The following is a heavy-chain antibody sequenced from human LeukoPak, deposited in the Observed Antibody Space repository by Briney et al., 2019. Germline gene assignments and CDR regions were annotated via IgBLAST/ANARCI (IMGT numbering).Heavy chain of an antibody. V-gene: IGHV4-59*01. Sequence: SETLSLTCTVSGGSISSYYWSWIRQPPGKGLEWIGYIYYSGSTNYNPSLKSRVTISVDTSKNQFSLKLSSVTAADTAVYYCARDDYSNSLFDYWGQRTLVTVSS. CDR3: ARDDYSNSLFDY. CDR1: GGSISSYY. D-gene: IGHD4-11*01. CDR2: IYYSGST. J-gene: IGHJ4*02.